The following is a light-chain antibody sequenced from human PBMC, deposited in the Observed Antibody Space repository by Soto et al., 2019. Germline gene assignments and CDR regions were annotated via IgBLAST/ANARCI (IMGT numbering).Light chain of an antibody. V-gene: IGKV3-15*01. J-gene: IGKJ5*01. CDR1: HRVSSY. CDR3: QQRHMWPIT. CDR2: GTS. Sequence: EIVMTQSPSTLSVSPGERATLSCRASHRVSSYLAWYQQKPGQAPRLLIYGTSTRATGIPARFSGSGSGTEFTLTISSLEPEDSAVYYCQQRHMWPITFGQGTRLEIK.